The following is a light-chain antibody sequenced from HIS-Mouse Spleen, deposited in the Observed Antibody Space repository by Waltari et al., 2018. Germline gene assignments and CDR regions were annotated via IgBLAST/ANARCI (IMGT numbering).Light chain of an antibody. J-gene: IGLJ1*01. V-gene: IGLV3-25*03. Sequence: SYELTQPPSVSVSPGQTARITCSGDALPKQYAYWYQKKPSQAPVLVIYKDSERPSGIPERFSGSSSGKTVTLTISGVQAEDEADYYCQSADSSGTYVFGTGTKVTVL. CDR2: KDS. CDR3: QSADSSGTYV. CDR1: ALPKQY.